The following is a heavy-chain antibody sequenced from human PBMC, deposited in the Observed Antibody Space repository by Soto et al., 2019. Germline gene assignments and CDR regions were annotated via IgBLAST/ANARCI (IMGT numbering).Heavy chain of an antibody. V-gene: IGHV4-30-2*01. CDR1: GGSISSGGYS. CDR2: IYDRGST. J-gene: IGHJ5*02. D-gene: IGHD2-15*01. CDR3: ARGYCIGGSCSLGWFDP. Sequence: QLQLQESGSGLVKPSQTLSLTCAVSGGSISSGGYSWSWIRQPPGKGLEWIGYIYDRGSTYYNPSLKSRVTISVDRSKNQFFLKLSSVTAADTAVYYCARGYCIGGSCSLGWFDPWGQGTLVTVSS.